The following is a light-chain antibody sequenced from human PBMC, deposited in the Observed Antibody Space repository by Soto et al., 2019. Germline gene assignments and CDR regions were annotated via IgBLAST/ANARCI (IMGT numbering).Light chain of an antibody. V-gene: IGKV1-9*01. Sequence: DIQWTQSPSFLSASVGDRVTIPCRARHGISSSLAWYQQKPGKAHTLLIYAASTLISGVPTRFSCSGSGTEFTLQIISQQPEDYATYYCQQVNRYPITVGQGTRLEIK. CDR1: HGISSS. CDR3: QQVNRYPIT. CDR2: AAS. J-gene: IGKJ5*01.